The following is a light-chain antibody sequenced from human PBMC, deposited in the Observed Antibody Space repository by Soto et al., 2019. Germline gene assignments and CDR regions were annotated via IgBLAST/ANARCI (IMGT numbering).Light chain of an antibody. CDR3: QQYDKWPPLT. V-gene: IGKV3-15*01. Sequence: EIVMTQSPATLSVSPGERATLSCRASQSIRNNLAWYQQKVGQAPRLLIYGATTRDTGIPARFIGSGSGTEFTLTISSLQTEDFAVYYCQQYDKWPPLTFGGGTKVDIK. CDR1: QSIRNN. CDR2: GAT. J-gene: IGKJ4*01.